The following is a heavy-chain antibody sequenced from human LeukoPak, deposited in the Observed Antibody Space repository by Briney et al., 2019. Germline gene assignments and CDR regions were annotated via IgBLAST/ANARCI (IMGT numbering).Heavy chain of an antibody. CDR3: AKESGGSCYY. D-gene: IGHD1-26*01. Sequence: GGSLRLSCAASGFTFSTYSMNWVRQAPGKGLEWVAVISYDGSNKYYADSVKGRFTISRDNSKNTLYLQMNSLRAEDTAVYYCAKESGGSCYYWGQGTLVTVSS. V-gene: IGHV3-30*18. CDR1: GFTFSTYS. J-gene: IGHJ4*02. CDR2: ISYDGSNK.